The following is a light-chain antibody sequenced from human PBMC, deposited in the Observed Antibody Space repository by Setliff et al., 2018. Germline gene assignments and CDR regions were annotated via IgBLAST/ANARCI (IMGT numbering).Light chain of an antibody. CDR3: QSYDSSLNYV. CDR1: SSNIGAGYD. V-gene: IGLV1-40*01. J-gene: IGLJ1*01. Sequence: QSVLTQPPSVSGAPGQRVTISCTGSSSNIGAGYDVHWYQQLPGTAPKLLIYGNSNRPSGVPDRFSGSKSGTSASLAITGLLAEDEADYYCQSYDSSLNYVFGTGTKVTV. CDR2: GNS.